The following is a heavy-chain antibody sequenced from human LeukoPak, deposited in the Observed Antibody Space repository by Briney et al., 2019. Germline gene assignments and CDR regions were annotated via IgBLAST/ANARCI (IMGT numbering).Heavy chain of an antibody. CDR2: ISSSSSYI. V-gene: IGHV3-21*01. D-gene: IGHD1-26*01. CDR3: ARDPYSGNYGDYYYYYMDV. Sequence: GGSLRLSCAASGFTFSNYNMNWVRQAPGKGLEWVSSISSSSSYIYYADSVKGRFSISRDNTQNSLSLQMNSLRVEDTAVYYCARDPYSGNYGDYYYYYMDVWGKGTTVTISS. CDR1: GFTFSNYN. J-gene: IGHJ6*03.